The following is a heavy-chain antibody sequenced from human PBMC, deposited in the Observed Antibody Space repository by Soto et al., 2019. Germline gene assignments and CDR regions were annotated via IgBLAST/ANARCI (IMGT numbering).Heavy chain of an antibody. V-gene: IGHV4-34*01. Sequence: SETLSLTCTVYGGSFSGYYWSWIRQPPGKGLEWIGEINHSGSTNYNPSLKSRVTISVDTSKNQFSLKISSVTAADTSVYYCARIVVIPAAPDYYNYYGVDVWGQGTTVTVSS. J-gene: IGHJ6*02. D-gene: IGHD2-2*01. CDR3: ARIVVIPAAPDYYNYYGVDV. CDR1: GGSFSGYY. CDR2: INHSGST.